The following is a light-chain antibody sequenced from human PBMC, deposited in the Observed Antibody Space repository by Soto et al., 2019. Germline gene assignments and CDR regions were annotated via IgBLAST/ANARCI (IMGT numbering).Light chain of an antibody. Sequence: IVLTQSPGTLSLSPWESATLSCRASQSVSSNLAWYQQKPGQAPRLLIYGVSTRATGIPARFSGSGSETKFTLTISSLQSEDFAVYYCQQYNNWPPLTFGGGTKVDIK. J-gene: IGKJ4*01. V-gene: IGKV3-15*01. CDR1: QSVSSN. CDR2: GVS. CDR3: QQYNNWPPLT.